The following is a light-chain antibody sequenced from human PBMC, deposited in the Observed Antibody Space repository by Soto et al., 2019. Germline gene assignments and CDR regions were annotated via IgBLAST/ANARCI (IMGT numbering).Light chain of an antibody. CDR3: QQCGSSST. CDR2: GAS. Sequence: EIVLTQSPGTLSLSPGERATLSCRASQSVGSSYLAWYQQKPGQAPRLLIYGASSRATGIPDRFSGSGSGTDFTLTISRLEPEDFAVYYCQQCGSSSTFGQGTRLEIK. J-gene: IGKJ5*01. CDR1: QSVGSSY. V-gene: IGKV3-20*01.